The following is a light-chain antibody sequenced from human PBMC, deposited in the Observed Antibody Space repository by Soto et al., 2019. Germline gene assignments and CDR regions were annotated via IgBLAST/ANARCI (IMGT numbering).Light chain of an antibody. CDR1: QSVSSY. J-gene: IGKJ5*01. CDR2: DAS. Sequence: EIVLTQSPATLSLSPGERATLSCRASQSVSSYLAWYQQKPGQAPRLLIYDASNGAAGIPARFSGTGSGTDFTLTISSLEPDDFAVYYCQQYHNWPPITFGQGTRLEIK. CDR3: QQYHNWPPIT. V-gene: IGKV3-11*01.